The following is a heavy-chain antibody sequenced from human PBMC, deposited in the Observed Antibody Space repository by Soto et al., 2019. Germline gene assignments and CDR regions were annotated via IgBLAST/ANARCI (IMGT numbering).Heavy chain of an antibody. J-gene: IGHJ4*02. CDR1: GFTFSSYA. CDR3: AKGGHQLFPLDY. CDR2: ISGSSYST. V-gene: IGHV3-23*01. Sequence: EVHLLESGGGLVQPGGSLRLSCAASGFTFSSYAMSWVRQAPGKGLESVSGISGSSYSTYYADSVKGRFTISRDNSKNTLYLQMNSLRAEDTAVYYCAKGGHQLFPLDYWGQGTLVTVSS. D-gene: IGHD2-21*01.